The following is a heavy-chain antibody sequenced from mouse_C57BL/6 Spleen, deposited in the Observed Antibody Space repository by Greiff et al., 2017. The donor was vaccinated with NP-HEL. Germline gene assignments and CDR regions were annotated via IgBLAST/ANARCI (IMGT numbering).Heavy chain of an antibody. CDR1: GYTFTSYW. Sequence: QVQLKQPGAELVMPGASVKLSCKASGYTFTSYWMHWVKQRPGQGLEWIGEIDPSDSYTNYNQKFKGKSTLTVDKSSSTAYMQLSSLTSEDSAVYYCATTTVVAHWYFDVWGTGTTVTVSS. V-gene: IGHV1-69*01. D-gene: IGHD1-1*01. J-gene: IGHJ1*03. CDR2: IDPSDSYT. CDR3: ATTTVVAHWYFDV.